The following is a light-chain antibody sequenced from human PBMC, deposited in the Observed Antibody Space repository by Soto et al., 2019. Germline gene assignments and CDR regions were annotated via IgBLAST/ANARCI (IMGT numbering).Light chain of an antibody. V-gene: IGLV2-14*03. CDR1: SSDVGGYNY. CDR2: DVS. Sequence: QSSLTQPASGSRSPGQWITTSYHRTSSDVGGYNYVSWYQHHPGKAPKLMIYDVSNRPSGVSNRFSGSKSGNTASLTISGLQPEDEADYYCSSYTTSNTRQIVLGTGTKVTVL. CDR3: SSYTTSNTRQIV. J-gene: IGLJ1*01.